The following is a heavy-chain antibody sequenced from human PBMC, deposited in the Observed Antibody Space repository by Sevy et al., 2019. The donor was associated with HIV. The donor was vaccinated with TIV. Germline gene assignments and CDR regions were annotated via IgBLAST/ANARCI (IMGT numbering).Heavy chain of an antibody. CDR1: GFTFSKYS. CDR2: LSFGCGQI. Sequence: GESLKISCAASGFTFSKYSMSWVRQPPGKGLEWVSTLSFGCGQINYADSVKGRFTISRDNSKSSVYLQMNNLRPEDTAVYYCAREGCTKPHDYWGQRILVTVSS. J-gene: IGHJ4*02. D-gene: IGHD2-8*01. CDR3: AREGCTKPHDY. V-gene: IGHV3-23*01.